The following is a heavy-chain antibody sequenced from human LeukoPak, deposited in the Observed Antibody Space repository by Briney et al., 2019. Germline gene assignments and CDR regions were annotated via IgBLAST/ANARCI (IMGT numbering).Heavy chain of an antibody. D-gene: IGHD6-13*01. V-gene: IGHV3-21*01. Sequence: GGSLRLSCAASGFTFSSYSMNWVRQAPGKWLEWVSSISSSSSYIYYVDSVKGRFTISRDNAKNSLCLHMNSLRAEDTAVYYRARVDLAEAFGYLRQGTLVTVSS. J-gene: IGHJ4*02. CDR1: GFTFSSYS. CDR2: ISSSSSYI. CDR3: ARVDLAEAFGY.